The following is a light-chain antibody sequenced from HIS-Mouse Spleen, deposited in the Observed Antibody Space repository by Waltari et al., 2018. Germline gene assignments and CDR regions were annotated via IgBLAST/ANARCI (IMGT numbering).Light chain of an antibody. J-gene: IGLJ3*02. Sequence: SYELTQPPSVSVSPGQTARLTCSGDALPNKYAYWSQEKSGQAPVLVIYEDSKRPSGIPERFSGSSSGTMATLTISGAQVEDEADYYCYSTDSSGNHRRVFGGGTKLTVL. CDR2: EDS. V-gene: IGLV3-10*01. CDR1: ALPNKY. CDR3: YSTDSSGNHRRV.